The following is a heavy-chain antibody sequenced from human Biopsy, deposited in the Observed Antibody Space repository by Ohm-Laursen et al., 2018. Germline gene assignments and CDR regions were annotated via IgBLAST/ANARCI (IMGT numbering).Heavy chain of an antibody. Sequence: ASVKVSCKASGYDFLDFHIHWVRQVPGQGLEWIGHINPHTGVTKYAQKFLDRITMTGDTSISTAYMDLSRLTSAETGIYYCARPSGGVSTIGFDPWGQGTLVIVSS. CDR1: GYDFLDFH. V-gene: IGHV1-2*05. CDR2: INPHTGVT. D-gene: IGHD5/OR15-5a*01. CDR3: ARPSGGVSTIGFDP. J-gene: IGHJ5*02.